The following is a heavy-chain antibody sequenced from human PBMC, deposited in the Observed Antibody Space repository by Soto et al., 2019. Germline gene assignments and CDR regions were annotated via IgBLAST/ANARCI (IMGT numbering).Heavy chain of an antibody. CDR2: ISDSGSS. CDR3: ARTTFYDVFTAYYSLFDY. J-gene: IGHJ4*02. V-gene: IGHV4-31*03. CDR1: GGSISSGRFY. D-gene: IGHD3-9*01. Sequence: QVQLQESGPGLVKPSQTLTLTCTVSGGSISSGRFYWSWIRQHPGKGLEWIGLISDSGSSYYNPSLESRVTISVDTSKNQFSLKLSAVTAADTAVYFCARTTFYDVFTAYYSLFDYWGQGTMVTVSS.